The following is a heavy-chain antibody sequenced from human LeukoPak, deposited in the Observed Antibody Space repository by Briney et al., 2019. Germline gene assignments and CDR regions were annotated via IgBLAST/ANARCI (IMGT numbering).Heavy chain of an antibody. D-gene: IGHD2-2*01. V-gene: IGHV4-39*07. Sequence: PSETLSLTCTVSGGSISSSSYYWGWIRQPPGKGLEWIGSIYYSGSTYYNPSLKSRVTISVDTSKNQFSLKLSSVTAADTAVYYCAKGTLGSCSGATCYDFDNWGQGTLVTVSS. CDR2: IYYSGST. J-gene: IGHJ4*02. CDR3: AKGTLGSCSGATCYDFDN. CDR1: GGSISSSSYY.